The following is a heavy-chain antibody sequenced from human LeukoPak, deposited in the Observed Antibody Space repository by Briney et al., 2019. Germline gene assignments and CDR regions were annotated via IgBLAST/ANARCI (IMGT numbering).Heavy chain of an antibody. V-gene: IGHV4-39*07. D-gene: IGHD3/OR15-3a*01. CDR3: ARSHSVWTSFDY. J-gene: IGHJ4*02. Sequence: SETLSLTCTVSGGSISSSSYYWGWIRQPPGKGLEWIGSIYYSGSTNYNPSLKSRVTMSVDTSKNQFSLKLSSVTAADTAVYYCARSHSVWTSFDYWGQGTLVTVSS. CDR2: IYYSGST. CDR1: GGSISSSSYY.